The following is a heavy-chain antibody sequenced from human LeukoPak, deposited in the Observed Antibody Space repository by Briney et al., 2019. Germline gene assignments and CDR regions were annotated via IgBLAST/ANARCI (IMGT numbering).Heavy chain of an antibody. D-gene: IGHD3-22*01. CDR2: TRQDGSDK. CDR3: ATVRGYYLNYFDL. Sequence: PGGSLRLSRAASGFIFSKYWLTWVRQAPGKGLEWVAITRQDGSDKYNVDSVKGRFTIFRDNAKNSLYLQMNSWRAEDTAVYYCATVRGYYLNYFDLWGQGTLVTVS. J-gene: IGHJ5*02. V-gene: IGHV3-7*01. CDR1: GFIFSKYW.